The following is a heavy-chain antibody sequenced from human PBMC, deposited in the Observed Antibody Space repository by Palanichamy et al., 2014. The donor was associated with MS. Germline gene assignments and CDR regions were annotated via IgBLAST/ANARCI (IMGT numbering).Heavy chain of an antibody. D-gene: IGHD3-22*01. CDR2: ISYDGSNK. CDR1: GFTFSSYA. V-gene: IGHV3-30*04. Sequence: VQLVESGGGVVQPGRSLRLSCAASGFTFSSYAMHWVRQAPGKGLEWVAVISYDGSNKYYADSVKGRFTISRDNSKNTLYLQMNSLRAEDTAVYYCARGNTYYYDSSGRSWTEFDYWGQGTLVTVSS. J-gene: IGHJ4*02. CDR3: ARGNTYYYDSSGRSWTEFDY.